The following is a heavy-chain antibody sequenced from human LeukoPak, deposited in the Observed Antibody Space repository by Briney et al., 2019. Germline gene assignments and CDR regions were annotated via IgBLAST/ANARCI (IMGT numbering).Heavy chain of an antibody. CDR2: INHSGST. J-gene: IGHJ4*02. CDR3: ARRMTTVTFFDY. V-gene: IGHV4-34*01. Sequence: PSETLSLTCAVYGGSFSGYYWSWIRQPPGKGLEWIGEINHSGSTNYNPSLKSRVTISVDTSKNQFSLKLSSVTAADTAVYYCARRMTTVTFFDYWGQGTLVTVSS. CDR1: GGSFSGYY. D-gene: IGHD4-17*01.